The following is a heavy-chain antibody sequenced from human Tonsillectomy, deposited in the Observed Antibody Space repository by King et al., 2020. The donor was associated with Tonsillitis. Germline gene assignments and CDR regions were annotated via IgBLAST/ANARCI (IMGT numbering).Heavy chain of an antibody. Sequence: QLQESGPGLVKPSETLSLTCSVSGDSISSHYWTWIRQPPGKGLEWIGYIYYSGSTNYNPSLKSRVTISLDTSKNQFSLKLTSVTAADTAMYYCAREYCTGTTCYWFDYWGQGSLVTVSS. CDR1: GDSISSHY. V-gene: IGHV4-59*11. D-gene: IGHD2-2*01. CDR2: IYYSGST. CDR3: AREYCTGTTCYWFDY. J-gene: IGHJ4*02.